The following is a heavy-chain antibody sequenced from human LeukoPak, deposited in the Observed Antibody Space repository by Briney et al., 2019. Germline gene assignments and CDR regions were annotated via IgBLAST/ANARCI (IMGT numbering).Heavy chain of an antibody. J-gene: IGHJ4*02. CDR3: AKDYYDSSGLAYYFDY. D-gene: IGHD3-22*01. V-gene: IGHV3-11*01. Sequence: GGSLRLSCAASGFTFSDYYMSWIRQAPGKGLEWVSYISSSGSIIYYADSMKGRFTISRDNSKNTLYLEMNSLRAEDTAVYYCAKDYYDSSGLAYYFDYWGQGTLVTVSS. CDR1: GFTFSDYY. CDR2: ISSSGSII.